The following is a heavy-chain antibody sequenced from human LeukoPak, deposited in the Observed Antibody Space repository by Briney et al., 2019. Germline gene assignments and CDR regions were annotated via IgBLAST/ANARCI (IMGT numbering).Heavy chain of an antibody. CDR3: AKVIRGGYGMDV. Sequence: PGGSLRLSCAASGFTFSSYAMSWVRQAPGKGLEWVSTISGTDHRTDYADSVEGRFTISRDNSKNTLSLQLNSLRDEDTAVYFCAKVIRGGYGMDVWGQGTTVTVSS. CDR2: ISGTDHRT. J-gene: IGHJ6*02. CDR1: GFTFSSYA. D-gene: IGHD3-10*01. V-gene: IGHV3-23*01.